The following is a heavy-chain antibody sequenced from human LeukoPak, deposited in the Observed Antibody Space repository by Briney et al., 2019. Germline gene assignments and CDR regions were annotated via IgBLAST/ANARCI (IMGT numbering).Heavy chain of an antibody. CDR2: INPSGGST. Sequence: ASVKVSCKASGYTFTSYYMHWVRQAPGQGLEWMGIINPSGGSTSYAQKFQGRVTMTRDTSTSTVYMELSSLRSEDTAVYCCARGYCSGGSCYRNWFDPWGQGTLVTVSS. J-gene: IGHJ5*02. D-gene: IGHD2-15*01. CDR3: ARGYCSGGSCYRNWFDP. V-gene: IGHV1-46*01. CDR1: GYTFTSYY.